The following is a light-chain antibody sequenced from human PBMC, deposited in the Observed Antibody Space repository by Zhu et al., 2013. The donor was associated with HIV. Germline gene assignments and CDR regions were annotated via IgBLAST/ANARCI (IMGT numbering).Light chain of an antibody. J-gene: IGKJ1*01. Sequence: EVVMTQSPVTLSVSPGESATLSCRASQNINNNLAWYQQKPGQSPSLLIYSASTRATGLPARFSGSGSGTGFTLTISSLQFEDFAIYYCHQYNNWPQTLGHGTKVEIK. CDR2: SAS. CDR1: QNINNN. CDR3: HQYNNWPQT. V-gene: IGKV3-15*01.